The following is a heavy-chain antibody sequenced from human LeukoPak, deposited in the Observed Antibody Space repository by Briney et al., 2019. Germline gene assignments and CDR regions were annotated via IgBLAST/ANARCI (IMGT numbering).Heavy chain of an antibody. D-gene: IGHD6-13*01. V-gene: IGHV1-69*13. CDR3: ARGPHTSSWYKHAFDI. CDR2: IFPVFGTP. Sequence: GASVKVSCKASGGTFNNFAICWVRQAPGQGFEWMGGIFPVFGTPTYAQKFQGRVTITADESTRTAHMELSSLRSDDTAVYYCARGPHTSSWYKHAFDIWAQGTMVTVSS. J-gene: IGHJ3*02. CDR1: GGTFNNFA.